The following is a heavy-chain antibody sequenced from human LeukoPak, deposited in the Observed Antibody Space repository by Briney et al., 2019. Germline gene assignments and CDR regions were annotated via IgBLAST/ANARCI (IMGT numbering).Heavy chain of an antibody. CDR2: IWYDGSNK. D-gene: IGHD1-26*01. J-gene: IGHJ3*02. V-gene: IGHV3-33*06. CDR3: VKGVRMGVTSAFDI. Sequence: GGSLRLSCAAFGFTFSSYGMHWVRQAPGKGLEWVAVIWYDGSNKYYADSVKGRFTISRDNSKNTLYLQMNSLRAEDTAVYYCVKGVRMGVTSAFDIWGQGTMVTVSS. CDR1: GFTFSSYG.